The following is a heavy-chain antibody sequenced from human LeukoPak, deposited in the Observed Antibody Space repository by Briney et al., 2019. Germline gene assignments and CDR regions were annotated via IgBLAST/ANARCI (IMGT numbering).Heavy chain of an antibody. D-gene: IGHD3/OR15-3a*01. CDR3: ARWTGGYDY. V-gene: IGHV3-7*01. CDR2: IKQDGSEK. CDR1: GFTFSSDW. Sequence: GGSLRLSCAASGFTFSSDWMSWVRQAPGKGLEWVANIKQDGSEKYYVDSVKGRFTISRDNAKNSLYLQMNSLRAEDTAVYYCARWTGGYDYWGQGPLVTVSS. J-gene: IGHJ4*02.